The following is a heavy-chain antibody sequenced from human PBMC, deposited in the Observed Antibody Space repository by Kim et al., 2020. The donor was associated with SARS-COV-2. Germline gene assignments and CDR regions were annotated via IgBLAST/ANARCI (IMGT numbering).Heavy chain of an antibody. CDR3: ARHYYDSSGSPFDY. V-gene: IGHV4-39*01. J-gene: IGHJ4*02. Sequence: KPSLKSRVTISVDTSKNQFSLKLSSVTAADTAVYYCARHYYDSSGSPFDYWGQGTLVTVSS. D-gene: IGHD3-22*01.